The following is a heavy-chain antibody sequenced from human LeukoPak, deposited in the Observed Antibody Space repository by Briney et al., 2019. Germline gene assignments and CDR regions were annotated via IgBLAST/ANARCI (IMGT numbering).Heavy chain of an antibody. CDR1: GFTFTSCG. V-gene: IGHV3-23*01. CDR2: ISRSGDST. J-gene: IGHJ4*02. Sequence: QAGGSLRLSCSASGFTFTSCGMSWVRQAPGKGLEWVSAISRSGDSTYYADSVKGRFTISRDNSKNTLSLQMNSLRAEDTAVYYCARDLGYCTNGVCHTRFDYWGQGTLVAVSS. D-gene: IGHD2-8*01. CDR3: ARDLGYCTNGVCHTRFDY.